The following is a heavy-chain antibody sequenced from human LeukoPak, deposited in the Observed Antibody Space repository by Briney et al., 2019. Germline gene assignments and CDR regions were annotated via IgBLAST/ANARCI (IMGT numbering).Heavy chain of an antibody. D-gene: IGHD4-17*01. CDR3: ARNGYGDYYFDY. V-gene: IGHV4-31*03. CDR1: GGSISSGGYY. Sequence: SETLSLTCTVSGGSISSGGYYWSWIRQHPGKGLEWIGYIYYSGSTYYNPSLKSRVTISVDTSKNQFSLKLSSVTAADTAVYYCARNGYGDYYFDYWGQGTLVTVSS. J-gene: IGHJ4*02. CDR2: IYYSGST.